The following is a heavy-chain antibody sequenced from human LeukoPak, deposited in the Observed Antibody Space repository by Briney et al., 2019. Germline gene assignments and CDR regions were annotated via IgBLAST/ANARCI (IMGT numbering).Heavy chain of an antibody. V-gene: IGHV4-34*01. J-gene: IGHJ5*02. Sequence: SETLSLTCAVYGGSFSGYYWSWIRKPPGKGLEWIGEINHSGSTNYNPSLKSRVTISVDTSKNQFSLKLSSVTAADTAVYYCARPAVTNWFDPWGQGTLVTVSS. CDR3: ARPAVTNWFDP. CDR2: INHSGST. CDR1: GGSFSGYY. D-gene: IGHD2-2*01.